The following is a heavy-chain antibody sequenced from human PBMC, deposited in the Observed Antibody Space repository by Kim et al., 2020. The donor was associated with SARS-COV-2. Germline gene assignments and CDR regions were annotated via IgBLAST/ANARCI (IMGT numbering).Heavy chain of an antibody. V-gene: IGHV3-11*05. Sequence: SGKGRFPLSRDTAKNSLYLQMHSLRAEDTAVYYCARDKVAKNYYYGMDVWGQGTTVTVSS. D-gene: IGHD2-15*01. J-gene: IGHJ6*02. CDR3: ARDKVAKNYYYGMDV.